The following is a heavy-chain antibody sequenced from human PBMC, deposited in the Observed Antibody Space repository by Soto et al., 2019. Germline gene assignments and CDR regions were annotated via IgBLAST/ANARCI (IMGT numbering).Heavy chain of an antibody. CDR2: IYYSGST. CDR1: GDSISSDDYY. V-gene: IGHV4-30-4*01. CDR3: ARVPFGSGTYYRWNYYYYYAMDV. D-gene: IGHD3-10*01. Sequence: SETLSLTCTVSGDSISSDDYYWSWIRQPPGKGLEWIGYIYYSGSTYYNPSLKSRVTISVDTSKNQFSLRLSSVTAADTAMYYCARVPFGSGTYYRWNYYYYYAMDVWGQGTTVT. J-gene: IGHJ6*02.